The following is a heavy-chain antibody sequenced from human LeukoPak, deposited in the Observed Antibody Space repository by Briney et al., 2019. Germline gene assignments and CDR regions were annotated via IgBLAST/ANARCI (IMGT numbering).Heavy chain of an antibody. J-gene: IGHJ3*02. Sequence: PSETLSLTCTVSGGSISSGSYYGSWIRQPAGKGLEWIGRIYTSGSTNYNPSLKSRVTISVYTSKNQFSLKLSSVTAADTAVYYCARDEWELGAFDIWGQGTMVTVSS. CDR3: ARDEWELGAFDI. CDR1: GGSISSGSYY. D-gene: IGHD1-26*01. CDR2: IYTSGST. V-gene: IGHV4-61*02.